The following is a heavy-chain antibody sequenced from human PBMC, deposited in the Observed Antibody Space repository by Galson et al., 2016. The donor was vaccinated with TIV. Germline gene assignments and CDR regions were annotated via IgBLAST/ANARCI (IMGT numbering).Heavy chain of an antibody. D-gene: IGHD1-1*01. Sequence: SVKVSCKASGYTFSSYDINWVRQATGQGLEWVGWMNPSNGNTGLAQNFQGRVTMTRDTSMNTAYMELNSLGSEDTAVYYWASGRFWMGTWNALGGDYWGQGTLVSVSS. J-gene: IGHJ4*02. CDR2: MNPSNGNT. CDR1: GYTFSSYD. CDR3: ASGRFWMGTWNALGGDY. V-gene: IGHV1-8*01.